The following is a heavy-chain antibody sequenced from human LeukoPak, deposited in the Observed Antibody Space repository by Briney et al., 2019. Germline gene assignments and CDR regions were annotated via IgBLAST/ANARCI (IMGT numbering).Heavy chain of an antibody. CDR2: ISGSGGST. V-gene: IGHV3-23*01. CDR1: GFTFSSYA. Sequence: PGGSLRLSCAASGFTFSSYAMSWVRQAPGKGLEWVSAISGSGGSTYYADSVKGRFTISRDNSKNTLYLQMNSLRAEDTAVYYCAKDQQIQLWFSPSTQYYFDYWGQGTLVTVSS. J-gene: IGHJ4*02. CDR3: AKDQQIQLWFSPSTQYYFDY. D-gene: IGHD5-18*01.